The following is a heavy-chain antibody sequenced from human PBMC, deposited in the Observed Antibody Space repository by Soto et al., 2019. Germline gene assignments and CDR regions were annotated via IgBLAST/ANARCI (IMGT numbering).Heavy chain of an antibody. CDR3: VREWGDGYNYDYYYYGMDV. J-gene: IGHJ6*02. Sequence: ASVKVSCKASGYTFTGYYMHWVRQAPGQGLEWMGWINPNSGGTNYAQKFQGRVTMTRDTSISTAYMELSRLRSDDTAVYYCVREWGDGYNYDYYYYGMDVWGQGTTVTVSS. D-gene: IGHD5-12*01. CDR2: INPNSGGT. CDR1: GYTFTGYY. V-gene: IGHV1-2*02.